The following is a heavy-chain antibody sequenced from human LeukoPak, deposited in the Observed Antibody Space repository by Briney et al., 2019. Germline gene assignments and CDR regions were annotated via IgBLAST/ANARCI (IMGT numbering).Heavy chain of an antibody. J-gene: IGHJ6*02. Sequence: GGSLTLSCAASGFTFSSYEMNWVRQAPGKGLEWVSYISSSGSPIYYAGSVKGRFTISRDNAKNSLYLQMNSLRAEDTAVYYCARGSVQLEGQDYYYYGMDVWGQGTTVTVSS. CDR2: ISSSGSPI. D-gene: IGHD1-1*01. CDR3: ARGSVQLEGQDYYYYGMDV. CDR1: GFTFSSYE. V-gene: IGHV3-48*03.